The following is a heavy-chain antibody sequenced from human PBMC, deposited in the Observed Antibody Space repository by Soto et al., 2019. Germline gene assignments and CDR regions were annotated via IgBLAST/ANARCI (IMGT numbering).Heavy chain of an antibody. CDR3: ACQWLIHWFDP. Sequence: PSETLSLTCAVYGGSFSGYYWSWIRQPPGKGLEWIGEINHSGSTNYNPSLKSRVTISVDTSKNQFSLELTPVTAADTAVYYCACQWLIHWFDPWGQGTPVTVSS. V-gene: IGHV4-34*01. J-gene: IGHJ5*02. CDR2: INHSGST. CDR1: GGSFSGYY. D-gene: IGHD6-19*01.